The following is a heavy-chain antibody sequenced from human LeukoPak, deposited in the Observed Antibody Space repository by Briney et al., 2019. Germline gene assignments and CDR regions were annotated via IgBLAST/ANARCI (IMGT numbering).Heavy chain of an antibody. V-gene: IGHV3-7*03. J-gene: IGHJ3*02. Sequence: GGSLRLSCAASGFSFSSYWMSWVRQAPGKGLEWVANINQDGSDKYYVDSVKGRFTISRDNAKNSLYLQMNSLRAEDTAMYYCARGEPVGATEDAFDIWGQGTMVTVSS. CDR2: INQDGSDK. CDR1: GFSFSSYW. D-gene: IGHD1-26*01. CDR3: ARGEPVGATEDAFDI.